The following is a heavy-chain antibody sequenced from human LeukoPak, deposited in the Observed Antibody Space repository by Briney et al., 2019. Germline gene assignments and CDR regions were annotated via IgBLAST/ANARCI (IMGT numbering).Heavy chain of an antibody. J-gene: IGHJ3*02. D-gene: IGHD6-13*01. V-gene: IGHV3-21*01. CDR3: ARDRQRQQQIYDAFDI. CDR1: GFTFSTYS. Sequence: GGSLRLSCAASGFTFSTYSMNWVRQAPGKGLEWVSYISSSVSYIYYADSVKGRFTISRDNAKNSVYLQMNSLRAEDTAVYYCARDRQRQQQIYDAFDIWGQGTMVTVSA. CDR2: ISSSVSYI.